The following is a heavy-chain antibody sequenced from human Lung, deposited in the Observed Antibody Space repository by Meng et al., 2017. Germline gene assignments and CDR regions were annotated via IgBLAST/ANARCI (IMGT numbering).Heavy chain of an antibody. D-gene: IGHD3-16*01. CDR2: IYYSGAT. CDR1: GGSISSSSNY. V-gene: IGHV4-39*01. Sequence: QLQLQESGPGLVKPSESLSLTCTIYGGSISSSSNYWDWIRQPPGKRLEWIGSIYYSGATYYNPSLKSRVTMSVDTSKNQFSLRLSSVTAADTAVFYCARRVHDGRHYHYFDYWGQGALVTVSS. J-gene: IGHJ4*02. CDR3: ARRVHDGRHYHYFDY.